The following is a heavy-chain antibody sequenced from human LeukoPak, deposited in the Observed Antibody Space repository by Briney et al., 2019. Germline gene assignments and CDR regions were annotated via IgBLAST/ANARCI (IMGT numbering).Heavy chain of an antibody. CDR1: GDSVSSNSAA. V-gene: IGHV6-1*01. J-gene: IGHJ5*02. CDR2: TYYRSKWYN. CDR3: ARDLTGIVGAYHPLGNWFDP. D-gene: IGHD1-26*01. Sequence: SQTLSLTCAISGDSVSSNSAAWNWIRQSPSRGLEWLGRTYYRSKWYNDYAVSVKSRITINPDTSKNQFSLQLTSVTPEDTAVYYCARDLTGIVGAYHPLGNWFDPWGQGTLVTVSS.